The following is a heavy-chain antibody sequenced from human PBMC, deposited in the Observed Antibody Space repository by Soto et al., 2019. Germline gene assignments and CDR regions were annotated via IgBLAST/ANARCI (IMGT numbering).Heavy chain of an antibody. J-gene: IGHJ4*02. V-gene: IGHV2-5*02. Sequence: QITLKESGPTLVKPTQTLTLTCTFSGFSLSTSGVGVGWIRQPPGKALAWLALIYWDDDKRYSPSLKSRLTITKDTSKNQVVLTMTNMDPVDTATYYCAHYSCGWAGVGFDYWGQGTLVTVSS. D-gene: IGHD6-19*01. CDR3: AHYSCGWAGVGFDY. CDR2: IYWDDDK. CDR1: GFSLSTSGVG.